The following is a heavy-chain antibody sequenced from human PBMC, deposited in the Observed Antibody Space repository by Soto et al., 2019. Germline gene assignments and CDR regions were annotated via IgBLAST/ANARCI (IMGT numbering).Heavy chain of an antibody. V-gene: IGHV1-69*06. CDR2: INGVFGTT. CDR1: GNTFSNYI. J-gene: IGHJ4*02. Sequence: QVQLVQSGAEVKTPGSSVKVSCKASGNTFSNYIIGWVRQAPGQGLEWLGGINGVFGTTDYAQNFQDRLTITADKSTSTVSMDMNSLKSEDTAVYYCARKAGSCTFNTCYIFDYWGQGTLVTVS. D-gene: IGHD2-2*02. CDR3: ARKAGSCTFNTCYIFDY.